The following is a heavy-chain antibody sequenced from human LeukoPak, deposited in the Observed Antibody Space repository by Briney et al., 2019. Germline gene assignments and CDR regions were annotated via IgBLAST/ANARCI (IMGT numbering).Heavy chain of an antibody. J-gene: IGHJ2*01. CDR1: GCSISGYY. Sequence: SETLSLTCTVSGCSISGYYWSWIRQPSGKGLEWIGYIYYSGSTNYNPSLKSRVTISVDTSKNQFSLKLSSVTAADTAVYYCARRDLFYWYFDLWGRGTLVTVSS. CDR2: IYYSGST. CDR3: ARRDLFYWYFDL. D-gene: IGHD2-21*01. V-gene: IGHV4-59*08.